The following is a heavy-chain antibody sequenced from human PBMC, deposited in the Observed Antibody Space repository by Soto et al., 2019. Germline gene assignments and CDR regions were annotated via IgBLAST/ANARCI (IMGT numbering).Heavy chain of an antibody. CDR2: INHRGDT. Sequence: PYGTPSLPRAVSGGSFRCYYWGLFRQSPGKGLEWIGEINHRGDTTYNPSLTSRVTISLDSSKQQFSLILSSVTAADAAIYYCATYEYRTSLYGIDVWGQGAAVTVSS. V-gene: IGHV4-34*01. CDR3: ATYEYRTSLYGIDV. D-gene: IGHD5-12*01. CDR1: GGSFRCYY. J-gene: IGHJ6*02.